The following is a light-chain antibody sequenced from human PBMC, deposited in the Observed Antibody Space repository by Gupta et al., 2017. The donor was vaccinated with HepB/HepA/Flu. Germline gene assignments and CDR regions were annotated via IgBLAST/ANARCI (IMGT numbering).Light chain of an antibody. J-gene: IGKJ4*01. CDR1: QSVLYSSNNKNY. Sequence: DTVMTQSPDSLAVSLGERATINCKSSQSVLYSSNNKNYLAWYQQKSGQPPKLLIYWASTRESGVPDRFSGSGSGTDFTLTISSLQAEDVAVYYCQQYYNTPLTFGGGTKVEIK. CDR3: QQYYNTPLT. CDR2: WAS. V-gene: IGKV4-1*01.